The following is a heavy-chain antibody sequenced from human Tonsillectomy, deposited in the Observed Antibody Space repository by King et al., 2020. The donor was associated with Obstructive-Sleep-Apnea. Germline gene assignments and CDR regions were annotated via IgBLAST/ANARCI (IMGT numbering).Heavy chain of an antibody. V-gene: IGHV3-7*03. Sequence: VQLVESGGGLVQPGGSLTLSCAVSGFALSPHWMSWVRQAPGQGLEWVANIRQDGGERYYADSWEGRFTNSRDNAKNSLALQMNSLRVDDTATYFCAREGKDCSSPSCLGDHWGQGTLVTVSS. CDR1: GFALSPHW. J-gene: IGHJ4*02. D-gene: IGHD2-2*01. CDR2: IRQDGGER. CDR3: AREGKDCSSPSCLGDH.